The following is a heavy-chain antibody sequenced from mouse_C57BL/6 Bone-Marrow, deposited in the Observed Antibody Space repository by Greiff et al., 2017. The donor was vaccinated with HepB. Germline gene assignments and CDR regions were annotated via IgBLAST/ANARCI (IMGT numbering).Heavy chain of an antibody. D-gene: IGHD3-1*01. CDR1: GFTFSSYG. V-gene: IGHV5-6*01. CDR2: ISSGGSYT. Sequence: EVKLVESGGDLVKPGGSLKLSCAASGFTFSSYGMSWVRQTPDKRLEWVATISSGGSYTYYPDSVKGRFTISRDNAKNTLYLQMSSLKSEDTAMYYCARRATPFDYWGQGTTLTVSS. CDR3: ARRATPFDY. J-gene: IGHJ2*01.